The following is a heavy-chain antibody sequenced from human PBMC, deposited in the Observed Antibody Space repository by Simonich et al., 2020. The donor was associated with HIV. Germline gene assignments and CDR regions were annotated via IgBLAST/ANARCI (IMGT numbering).Heavy chain of an antibody. V-gene: IGHV1-2*02. CDR3: TRAANPKYYGTGSDWGSIEY. Sequence: HVQLVQSGAEVKKPVSSLKVFCKASVYTFTVNYMHWVRQAPGQGLEWMGWINPNNGDTNSAQKFQGRLIMTMETTINTAYMDPGGRRSDQTAVNYCTRAANPKYYGTGSDWGSIEYWGQGALVTVSS. CDR2: INPNNGDT. CDR1: VYTFTVNY. J-gene: IGHJ4*02. D-gene: IGHD3-10*01.